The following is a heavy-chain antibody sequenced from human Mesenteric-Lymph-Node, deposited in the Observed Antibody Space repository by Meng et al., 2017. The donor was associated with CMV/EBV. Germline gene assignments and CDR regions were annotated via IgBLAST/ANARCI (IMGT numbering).Heavy chain of an antibody. CDR1: GGTFSSYA. CDR3: ARGVYSGSYFYGMDV. V-gene: IGHV1-69*05. J-gene: IGHJ6*02. CDR2: IIPIFGTA. Sequence: SVKVSCKASGGTFSSYAISWVRQAPGQGLEWMGGIIPIFGTANYAQKFQGRVTITTDESTSTAYMELSSLRSEDTAVYHCARGVYSGSYFYGMDVWGQGTTVTVSS. D-gene: IGHD1-26*01.